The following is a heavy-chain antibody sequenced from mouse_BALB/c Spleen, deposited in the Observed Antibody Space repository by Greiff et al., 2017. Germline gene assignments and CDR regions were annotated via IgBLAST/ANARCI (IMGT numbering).Heavy chain of an antibody. V-gene: IGHV3-8*02. Sequence: EVKLMESGPSLVKPSQTLSLTCSVTGDSITSGYWNWIRKFPGNKLEYMGYISYSGSTYYNPSLKSRISITRDTSKNQYYLQLNSVTTEDTATYYCARCFGNYPSYWYFDVWGAGTTVTVSS. CDR2: ISYSGST. D-gene: IGHD2-1*01. CDR3: ARCFGNYPSYWYFDV. CDR1: GDSITSGY. J-gene: IGHJ1*01.